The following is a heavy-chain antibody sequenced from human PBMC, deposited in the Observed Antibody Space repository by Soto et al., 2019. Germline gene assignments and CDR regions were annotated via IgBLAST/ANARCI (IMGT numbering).Heavy chain of an antibody. D-gene: IGHD6-25*01. Sequence: SETLSLTCTVSGGSISSYHWSWIRQPPGKGLEWIGYIYYSGSTNYNPSLKSRVTISVDTSKNQFSLKLSSVTAADTAVYYCARDVQRLPNNWFDRWGQGSLVTVSS. CDR1: GGSISSYH. J-gene: IGHJ5*02. V-gene: IGHV4-59*01. CDR3: ARDVQRLPNNWFDR. CDR2: IYYSGST.